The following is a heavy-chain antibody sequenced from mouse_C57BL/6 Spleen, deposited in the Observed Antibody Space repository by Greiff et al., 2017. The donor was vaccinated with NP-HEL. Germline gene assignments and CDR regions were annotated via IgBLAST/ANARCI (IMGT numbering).Heavy chain of an antibody. D-gene: IGHD2-5*01. J-gene: IGHJ4*01. CDR2: ISNGGGST. Sequence: DVKLVESGGGLVQPGGSLKLSCAASGFTFSDYYMYWVRQTPEKRLEWVAYISNGGGSTYYPDTVKGRFTISRDNAKNTLYLQMSRLKSEDTAMYYCARRGYSNYAMDYWGQGTSVTVSS. CDR1: GFTFSDYY. CDR3: ARRGYSNYAMDY. V-gene: IGHV5-12*01.